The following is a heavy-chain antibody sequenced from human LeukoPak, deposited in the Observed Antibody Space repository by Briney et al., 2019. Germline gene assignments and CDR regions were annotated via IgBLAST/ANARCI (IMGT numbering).Heavy chain of an antibody. CDR2: IYYSGST. J-gene: IGHJ4*02. V-gene: IGHV4-59*01. CDR1: GGSISSYY. D-gene: IGHD3-10*01. CDR3: ARGALWFGEYYFDY. Sequence: SETLSLTCTVSGGSISSYYWSWIRQPPGKGLEWIGYIYYSGSTNYNPSLKSRVTISVDTSKNQFSLKLSSVTAADTAVYHCARGALWFGEYYFDYWGQGTLVTVSS.